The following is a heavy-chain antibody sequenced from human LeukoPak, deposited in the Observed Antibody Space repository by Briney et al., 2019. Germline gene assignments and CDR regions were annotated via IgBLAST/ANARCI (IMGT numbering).Heavy chain of an antibody. D-gene: IGHD4-23*01. CDR3: ARDYGGSSPFDY. V-gene: IGHV3-30*03. CDR2: ISYDGNNK. CDR1: GFTFSSYG. J-gene: IGHJ4*02. Sequence: GGSLRLSCAASGFTFSSYGMHWVRQAPGKGLEWVTVISYDGNNKYYADSVKGRFTISRDNAKNSLYLQMNSLRAEDTAVYYCARDYGGSSPFDYWGQGTLVTVSS.